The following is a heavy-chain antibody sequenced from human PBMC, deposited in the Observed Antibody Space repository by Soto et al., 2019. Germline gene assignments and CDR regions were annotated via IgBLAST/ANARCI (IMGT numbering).Heavy chain of an antibody. CDR2: IIPIYGTA. D-gene: IGHD1-26*01. J-gene: IGHJ5*02. V-gene: IGHV1-69*12. CDR1: GGTFSSYA. CDR3: ATHAEWELLKLEFRWFDP. Sequence: QVQLVQSGAEVKKPGSSVKVSCKASGGTFSSYAISWVRQAPGQGLEWMGGIIPIYGTANYAQKFQGRVTITADESSSTAYMERSSLISEDTAVYYCATHAEWELLKLEFRWFDPWCQGTLVTVYS.